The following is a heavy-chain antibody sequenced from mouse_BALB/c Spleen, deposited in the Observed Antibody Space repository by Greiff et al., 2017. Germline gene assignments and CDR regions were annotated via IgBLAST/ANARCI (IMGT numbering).Heavy chain of an antibody. CDR2: INPGSGGT. V-gene: IGHV1-54*01. J-gene: IGHJ2*01. CDR3: ARRYYGSSYDY. D-gene: IGHD1-1*01. Sequence: QVQLKESGAELVRPGTSVKVSCKASGYAFTNYLIEWVKQRPGQGLEWIGVINPGSGGTNYNEKFKGKATLTADKSSSTAYMQLSSLTSDDSAVYFCARRYYGSSYDYWGQGTTLTVSS. CDR1: GYAFTNYL.